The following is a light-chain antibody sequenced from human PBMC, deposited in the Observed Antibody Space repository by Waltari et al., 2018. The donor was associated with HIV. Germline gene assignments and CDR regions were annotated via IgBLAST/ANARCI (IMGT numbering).Light chain of an antibody. CDR3: QQYGSSPWT. CDR2: GAS. J-gene: IGKJ1*01. V-gene: IGKV3-20*01. Sequence: EVVLTQSPDTLSLSPGERATLSCRASKSISSTYLAWYQQKPGQAPRLLIYGASSRATGIPDRFRGSGSETDFTLTISRLEPEDFAVYYCQQYGSSPWTFGQGTKVEI. CDR1: KSISSTY.